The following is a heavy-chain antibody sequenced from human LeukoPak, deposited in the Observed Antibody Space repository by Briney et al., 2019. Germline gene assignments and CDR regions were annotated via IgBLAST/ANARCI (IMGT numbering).Heavy chain of an antibody. J-gene: IGHJ4*02. CDR3: ARYSYGNFDY. CDR1: GGSISSYY. Sequence: PSETLSLTCTVSGGSISSYYWSWIRQPPGKGLEWIGSIYYSGSTYYNPSLKRRVTISVDTSKNQFSLKLSSVTAADTAVYYCARYSYGNFDYWGQGTLVTVSS. CDR2: IYYSGST. V-gene: IGHV4-59*05. D-gene: IGHD5-18*01.